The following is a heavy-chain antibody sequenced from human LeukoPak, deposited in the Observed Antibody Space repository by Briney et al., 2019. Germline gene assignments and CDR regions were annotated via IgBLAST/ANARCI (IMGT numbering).Heavy chain of an antibody. CDR3: VRVDCTNGVCYGFDY. J-gene: IGHJ4*02. CDR2: IKQDGSEK. V-gene: IGHV3-7*01. D-gene: IGHD2-8*01. Sequence: GGSLRLSCAASGFSFSSYGMHWLRQAPGKGLEWVANIKQDGSEKYYVDSVKGRFTISRDNAKNSLYLQMSSLRAEDTAVYYCVRVDCTNGVCYGFDYWGQGTLVTVSS. CDR1: GFSFSSYG.